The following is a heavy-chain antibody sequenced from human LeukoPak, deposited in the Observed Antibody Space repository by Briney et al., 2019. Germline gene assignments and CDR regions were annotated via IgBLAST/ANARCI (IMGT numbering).Heavy chain of an antibody. J-gene: IGHJ4*02. CDR3: AHRITDTAMADFHY. Sequence: SGPTLVKPTQTLTLTCTFSGFSLSTSGVVVGWIRQPPGKALEWLALIYWDDDERYSPSLKSRLTITKDTSKNQVVLTMTNMDPVDTATYYCAHRITDTAMADFHYWGQGTLVTVSS. CDR2: IYWDDDE. CDR1: GFSLSTSGVV. V-gene: IGHV2-5*02. D-gene: IGHD5-18*01.